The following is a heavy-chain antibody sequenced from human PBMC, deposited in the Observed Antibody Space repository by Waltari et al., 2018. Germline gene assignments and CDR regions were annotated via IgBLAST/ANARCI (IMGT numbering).Heavy chain of an antibody. CDR1: GYNFTDYW. J-gene: IGHJ4*02. Sequence: EVRLVQSGAEVKKPGESLMISCKGSGYNFTDYWIGWVRQMPGKGLEWLGIIFPVDSDIRYSPSLEGQVTISGDKSINTAYLQWSSLKASDTAMYYCATRIAAVGTFDYWGPGTLVTVSS. CDR2: IFPVDSDI. D-gene: IGHD6-13*01. V-gene: IGHV5-51*01. CDR3: ATRIAAVGTFDY.